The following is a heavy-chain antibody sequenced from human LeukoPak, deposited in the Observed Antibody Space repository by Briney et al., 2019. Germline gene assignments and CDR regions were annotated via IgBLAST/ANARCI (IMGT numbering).Heavy chain of an antibody. V-gene: IGHV4-59*01. D-gene: IGHD3-22*01. CDR3: ARCQYYYDSSGYYANWLDP. CDR2: IYYSGST. CDR1: GGSISSYY. Sequence: PSETLSLTCTVSGGSISSYYWSWIRQPPGKGLEWIGYIYYSGSTNYNPSLKSRVTMSVDTSKNQFSLRLSSVTAADTAVYYCARCQYYYDSSGYYANWLDPWGQGTLVTVSS. J-gene: IGHJ5*02.